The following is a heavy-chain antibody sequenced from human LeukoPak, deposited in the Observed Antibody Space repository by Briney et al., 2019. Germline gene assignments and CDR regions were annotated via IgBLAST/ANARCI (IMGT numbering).Heavy chain of an antibody. CDR3: ASDYYGSGSFSYFDY. Sequence: SETLSLTCTVSGYSISSGYFWGWIRQPPGKGLEWIGTIYHSGTTNYNPSLKSRATISIDTSKDQFSLKLSSVTAADTAVYYCASDYYGSGSFSYFDYWGQGTLVTVSS. CDR2: IYHSGTT. J-gene: IGHJ4*02. D-gene: IGHD3-10*01. CDR1: GYSISSGYF. V-gene: IGHV4-38-2*02.